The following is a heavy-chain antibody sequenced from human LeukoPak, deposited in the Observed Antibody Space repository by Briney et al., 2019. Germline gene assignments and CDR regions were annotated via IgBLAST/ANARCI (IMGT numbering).Heavy chain of an antibody. Sequence: PGGSLRLSCVASGFSFSTYAMSWVRQAPGKGLEWVAITSYDGSNKYYADSVKGRFAISRDNSKNTLYLGMNSLRAEDTAVYYCARGSSGGTFGYWGQGTLVTVSS. CDR1: GFSFSTYA. CDR2: TSYDGSNK. V-gene: IGHV3-30*09. CDR3: ARGSSGGTFGY. J-gene: IGHJ4*02. D-gene: IGHD3-3*02.